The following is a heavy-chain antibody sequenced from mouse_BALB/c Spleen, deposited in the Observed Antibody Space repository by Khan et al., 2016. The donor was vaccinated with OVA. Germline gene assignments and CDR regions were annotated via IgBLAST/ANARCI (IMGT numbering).Heavy chain of an antibody. J-gene: IGHJ2*01. Sequence: QVQLKESGAELVRPGASVKLSCKTSGYIFTTYWIHWLKQRSGQGLEWIARIYPGTNNTYYSEKLKDKATLTADKSSTTAYLPLSSLKSEDSAVYFCAREEALYYFDYWGQGTTLTVSS. D-gene: IGHD1-1*01. CDR2: IYPGTNNT. CDR3: AREEALYYFDY. V-gene: IGHV1-76*01. CDR1: GYIFTTYW.